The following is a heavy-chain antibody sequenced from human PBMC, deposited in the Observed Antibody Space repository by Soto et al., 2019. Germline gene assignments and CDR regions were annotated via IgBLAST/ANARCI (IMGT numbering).Heavy chain of an antibody. CDR2: ITGSGGGT. CDR3: AKGCLTVAGTSCS. CDR1: RFTFTTYA. D-gene: IGHD6-19*01. V-gene: IGHV3-23*01. J-gene: IGHJ4*02. Sequence: ESGGGLVQPGGSLRLSCAASRFTFTTYAMSWVRQAPGKGLEWVSSITGSGGGTYYADSVRGRFTISRDNSNNTLYLQMNSLRAEDTAVYYCAKGCLTVAGTSCSWGQGTLVTVSS.